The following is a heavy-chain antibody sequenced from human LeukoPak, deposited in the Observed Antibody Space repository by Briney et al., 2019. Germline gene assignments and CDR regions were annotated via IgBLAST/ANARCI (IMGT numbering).Heavy chain of an antibody. CDR3: AKMGGSSPFYYFDY. CDR2: ISYNSRHI. V-gene: IGHV3-21*01. Sequence: PGGSLRLSCAASGFTFSSYYMNWVRQAPGKGLEWVSSISYNSRHIYYADSVKGRFTISRDNAKNSLYLQMNSLRAEDTAVYYCAKMGGSSPFYYFDYWGQGTLVTVSS. D-gene: IGHD1-26*01. J-gene: IGHJ4*02. CDR1: GFTFSSYY.